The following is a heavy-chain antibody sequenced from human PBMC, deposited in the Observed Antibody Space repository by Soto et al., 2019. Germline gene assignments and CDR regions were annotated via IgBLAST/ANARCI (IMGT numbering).Heavy chain of an antibody. Sequence: AASVKVSCKASGYSFTIYGITWVRQAPGQGLEWMGWISTYDGNTNYAQNFQGRVSMARDTSTSTAYMELRSLRSDDTAVYYCARDRGRSCIGGTCPFDYWGQGTLVTVSS. CDR2: ISTYDGNT. J-gene: IGHJ4*02. CDR3: ARDRGRSCIGGTCPFDY. V-gene: IGHV1-18*01. D-gene: IGHD2-15*01. CDR1: GYSFTIYG.